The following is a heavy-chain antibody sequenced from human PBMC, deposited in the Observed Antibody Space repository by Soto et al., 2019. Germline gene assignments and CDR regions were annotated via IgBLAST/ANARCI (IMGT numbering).Heavy chain of an antibody. D-gene: IGHD3-22*01. J-gene: IGHJ6*02. V-gene: IGHV1-69*01. Sequence: QVQLVQSGAEVKKPGSSVKVSCKASGGTFSSYSINWVRQAPGQGLEWMGEIIPIFGTANYAQKFQGRVMITADESTSTAYMELSSLRSEDTAVYYCARDGSGYRSRASPMDVWGQGTTVTVSS. CDR1: GGTFSSYS. CDR2: IIPIFGTA. CDR3: ARDGSGYRSRASPMDV.